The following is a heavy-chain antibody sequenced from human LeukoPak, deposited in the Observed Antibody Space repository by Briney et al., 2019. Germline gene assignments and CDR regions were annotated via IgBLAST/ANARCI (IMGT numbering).Heavy chain of an antibody. CDR2: ISSSSSYI. J-gene: IGHJ5*02. D-gene: IGHD2-2*01. CDR3: ARDERVVVVPAAAMRRGWFDP. V-gene: IGHV3-21*01. Sequence: GGSLRLFCAASGFTFSRYSMNGARHAPGKGLEWVSSISSSSSYIYYADSVKGRFTISRDNAKNSLYLQMNSLRAEDTAVYYCARDERVVVVPAAAMRRGWFDPWGQGTLVTVSS. CDR1: GFTFSRYS.